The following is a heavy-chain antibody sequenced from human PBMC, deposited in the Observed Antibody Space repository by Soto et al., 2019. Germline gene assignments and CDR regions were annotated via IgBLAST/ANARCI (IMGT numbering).Heavy chain of an antibody. Sequence: QLQLQESGPGLVKPSETLSLTCSVSGGSISSRTFWRAWIRQPPGKGLEWIGDMYYSGSSYSSPSLKSRVPLSVDTSKNQLSLKLNSVTAADTAVYYCARHPRDDYNYGGSGIFDYWGQGTLVTVSS. CDR2: MYYSGSS. CDR3: ARHPRDDYNYGGSGIFDY. CDR1: GGSISSRTFW. D-gene: IGHD4-4*01. J-gene: IGHJ4*02. V-gene: IGHV4-39*01.